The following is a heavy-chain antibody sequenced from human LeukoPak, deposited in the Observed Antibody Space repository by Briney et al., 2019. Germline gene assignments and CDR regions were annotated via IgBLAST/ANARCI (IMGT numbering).Heavy chain of an antibody. CDR1: GFTFTSSA. Sequence: SVKVSCKASGFTFTSSAMQWVRQARGQRLEWIGWIVVGSGNTNYAQKFRERVTITRDMSTSTAYMELSSLRSEDTAVYYCAAEGIAVAAGYYWGQGTLVTVSS. CDR2: IVVGSGNT. J-gene: IGHJ4*02. D-gene: IGHD6-19*01. V-gene: IGHV1-58*02. CDR3: AAEGIAVAAGYY.